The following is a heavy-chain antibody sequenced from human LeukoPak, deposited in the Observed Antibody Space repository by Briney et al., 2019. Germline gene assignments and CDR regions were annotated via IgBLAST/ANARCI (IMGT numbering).Heavy chain of an antibody. D-gene: IGHD5-18*01. CDR3: ARSRIQLWYFDY. V-gene: IGHV4-39*07. J-gene: IGHJ4*02. CDR1: GGSITSSSYY. Sequence: SDTLSLTCTVSGGSITSSSYYWGWIRQPPGKGLEWIGSIYYSGSTYYNPSLKSRVTISVDTSKNQFSLKLRSVTAADTAVYYCARSRIQLWYFDYWGQGTLVTVSS. CDR2: IYYSGST.